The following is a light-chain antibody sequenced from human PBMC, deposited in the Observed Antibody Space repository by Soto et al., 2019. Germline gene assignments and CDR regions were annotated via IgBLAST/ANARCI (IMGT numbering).Light chain of an antibody. CDR3: QQYNDWPPWT. CDR2: DAS. V-gene: IGKV3-15*01. CDR1: QSVGSD. J-gene: IGKJ1*01. Sequence: EKVMTQSPATLSVSPGERATLSCRASQSVGSDLAWYQQKPGQPPRLLIYDASTRATGIPTRFSGSGSGTEFTLTISSLQSEDFAVYYCQQYNDWPPWTFGQGTKVDIK.